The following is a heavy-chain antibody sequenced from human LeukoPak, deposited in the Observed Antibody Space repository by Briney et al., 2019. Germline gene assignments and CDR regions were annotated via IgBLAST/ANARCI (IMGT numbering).Heavy chain of an antibody. CDR2: IKEDGSEK. Sequence: GGSLRLSCAASGFTSSRYWMNWVRQAPGKGLEWVANIKEDGSEKYYVDSVKGRFTISRDNAKNSLYLQMNSLRAEDTAIYYCARADYYDSVSYYWKWGQGTLVTVSS. CDR3: ARADYYDSVSYYWK. J-gene: IGHJ4*02. CDR1: GFTSSRYW. D-gene: IGHD3-10*01. V-gene: IGHV3-7*01.